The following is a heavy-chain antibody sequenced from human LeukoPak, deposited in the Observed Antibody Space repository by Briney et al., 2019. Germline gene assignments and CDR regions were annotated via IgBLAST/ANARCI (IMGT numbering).Heavy chain of an antibody. CDR3: GRSAWFDHFDH. Sequence: SETLSHTCTVSGGSISRSSYYWVWLRQPPGKELEWLGSINYSGNTYYNPSVKSRVTISVDTSKNQFSLKVNSVTASDTGLYYCGRSAWFDHFDHWGQGTLVTVSS. J-gene: IGHJ4*02. D-gene: IGHD3-9*01. V-gene: IGHV4-39*07. CDR1: GGSISRSSYY. CDR2: INYSGNT.